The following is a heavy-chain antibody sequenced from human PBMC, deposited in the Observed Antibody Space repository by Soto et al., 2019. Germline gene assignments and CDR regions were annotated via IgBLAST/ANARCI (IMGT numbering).Heavy chain of an antibody. J-gene: IGHJ6*03. CDR2: ISAYNGNT. CDR3: ARTIYGSGSYYDPALIDDYMDV. Sequence: GASVKVSCKASGYTFTSYGISWVRQAPGQGLEWMGWISAYNGNTNYAQKLQGRVTMTTDTSTSTAYMELRSLRSDDTAVYYCARTIYGSGSYYDPALIDDYMDVWGKGTTVTVSS. CDR1: GYTFTSYG. D-gene: IGHD3-10*01. V-gene: IGHV1-18*01.